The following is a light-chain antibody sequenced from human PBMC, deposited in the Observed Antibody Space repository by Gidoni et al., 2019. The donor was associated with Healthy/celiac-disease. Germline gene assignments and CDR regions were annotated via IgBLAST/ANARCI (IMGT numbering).Light chain of an antibody. J-gene: IGLJ1*01. Sequence: QSALTQPASVSGSPGQSITIACTGTSSDVGGSNYVSWYQQHPGKSLKLMLYDVRNRPSGVSNPFSGSPSGTSSSLPLSGLPAEDAASYYCLSYTRPSSSLFGTLPQVTFL. CDR2: DVR. CDR3: LSYTRPSSSL. CDR1: SSDVGGSNY. V-gene: IGLV2-14*01.